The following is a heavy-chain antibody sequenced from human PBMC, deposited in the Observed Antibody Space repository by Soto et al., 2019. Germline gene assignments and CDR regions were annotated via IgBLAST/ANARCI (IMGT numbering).Heavy chain of an antibody. V-gene: IGHV3-33*01. D-gene: IGHD2-15*01. Sequence: PGGSLRLSCSASGFTFSSYGMHWVRQAPGKGLEWGAVIWYDGSNKYYADSAKGRFTISRDNSKNTLYLQMNSLRAEDTAVYYCARDGGCSGGSCYSASVPDHPWGQGTLVTVS. CDR2: IWYDGSNK. CDR1: GFTFSSYG. CDR3: ARDGGCSGGSCYSASVPDHP. J-gene: IGHJ5*02.